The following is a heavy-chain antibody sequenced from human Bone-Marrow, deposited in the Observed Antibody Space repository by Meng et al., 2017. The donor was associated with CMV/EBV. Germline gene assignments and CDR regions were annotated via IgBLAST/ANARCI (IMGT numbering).Heavy chain of an antibody. CDR2: AFYWSKWSN. V-gene: IGHV6-1*01. CDR3: ARGRNHGFDI. J-gene: IGHJ3*02. Sequence: SETLSLTCAISGDSVSATGGAWNWIRQSPSRGFEWLGRAFYWSKWSNDYAISVRGRITINPDTSKNQFSLQLTSVTPDDTAVYYCARGRNHGFDIWGQGTMVNVAS. CDR1: GDSVSATGGA.